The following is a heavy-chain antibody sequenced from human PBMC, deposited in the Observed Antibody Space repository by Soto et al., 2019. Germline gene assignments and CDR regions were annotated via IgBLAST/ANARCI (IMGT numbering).Heavy chain of an antibody. CDR2: VYATGTS. V-gene: IGHV4-4*07. CDR3: VRDGSKTLRDCFDP. J-gene: IGHJ5*02. Sequence: SETLSLTCSVSGGSMSKFYWSWIRKTAGKGLEWIGRVYATGTSDYNPSLRSRIAMSVDISKKTFSLRLRSVTAADTGVYYCVRDGSKTLRDCFDPWGQGILVTVS. D-gene: IGHD4-17*01. CDR1: GGSMSKFY.